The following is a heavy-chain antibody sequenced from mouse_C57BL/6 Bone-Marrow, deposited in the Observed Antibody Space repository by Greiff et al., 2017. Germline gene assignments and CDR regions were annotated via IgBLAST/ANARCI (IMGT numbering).Heavy chain of an antibody. CDR3: ARSGPLGRSFDY. CDR1: GYTFTSYW. CDR2: IYPTSGRT. Sequence: QVHVKQSGAELVKPGASVKMSCKASGYTFTSYWITWVKQRPGQGLEWIGDIYPTSGRTNYNEKFKSKAILTVDTSSNTAYMQLSRLTSEDSAVFYCARSGPLGRSFDYWGQGTTLTVSS. J-gene: IGHJ2*01. D-gene: IGHD4-1*01. V-gene: IGHV1-55*01.